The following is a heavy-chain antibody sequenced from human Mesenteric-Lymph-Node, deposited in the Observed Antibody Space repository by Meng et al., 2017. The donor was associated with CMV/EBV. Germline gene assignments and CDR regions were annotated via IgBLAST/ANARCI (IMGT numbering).Heavy chain of an antibody. CDR1: GFTFSTAW. V-gene: IGHV3-15*01. J-gene: IGHJ6*02. CDR2: IKSKTDGGTT. D-gene: IGHD2-2*01. Sequence: GGSLRLSCAASGFTFSTAWMSWVRQAPGKGLEWVGRIKSKTDGGTTDYAAPVKGRFTISRDDSKNTLYLQMNSLKTEDTAVYYCTTDRTYIVVVPAATWYYYYGMDVWGQGTTVTVSS. CDR3: TTDRTYIVVVPAATWYYYYGMDV.